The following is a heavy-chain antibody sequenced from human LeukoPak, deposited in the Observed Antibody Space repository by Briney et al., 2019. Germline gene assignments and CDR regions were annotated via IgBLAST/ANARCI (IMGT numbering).Heavy chain of an antibody. D-gene: IGHD3-22*01. J-gene: IGHJ4*02. Sequence: GRSLRLSCAASGFTFSSYAMHWVRQAPGKGLEWVAVISYDGSNKYYADSVKGRFTISRDNSKNTLYLQMNSLRAEDTAVYYCARDSRVMTYYFDYWGQGILVTVSS. V-gene: IGHV3-30-3*01. CDR3: ARDSRVMTYYFDY. CDR1: GFTFSSYA. CDR2: ISYDGSNK.